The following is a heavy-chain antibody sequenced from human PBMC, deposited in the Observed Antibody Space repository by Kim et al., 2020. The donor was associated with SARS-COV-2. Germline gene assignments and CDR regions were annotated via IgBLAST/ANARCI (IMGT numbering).Heavy chain of an antibody. CDR1: GFTFSSYW. D-gene: IGHD7-27*01. Sequence: GGSLRLSCAASGFTFSSYWMTWVRQGLGKGLEWVANIKEDGSEKYYMDSVKGRFTISRDNSKNSLYLQMNSLRADDTALYYCLGGPAVDYWGQGTLVTVSS. CDR3: LGGPAVDY. V-gene: IGHV3-7*01. CDR2: IKEDGSEK. J-gene: IGHJ4*02.